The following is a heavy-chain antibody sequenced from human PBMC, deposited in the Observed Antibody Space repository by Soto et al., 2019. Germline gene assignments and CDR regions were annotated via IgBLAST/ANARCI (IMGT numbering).Heavy chain of an antibody. Sequence: SETLSLTCTVSGGSISSSSYYWGWIRQPPGKGLEWIGSIYYSGSTYYNPSLKSRVTISVDTSKNQFSLKLSSVTAADTAVYYCARLLMAGSPTDYWGQGTLVTVSS. CDR2: IYYSGST. D-gene: IGHD6-19*01. J-gene: IGHJ4*02. CDR3: ARLLMAGSPTDY. CDR1: GGSISSSSYY. V-gene: IGHV4-39*01.